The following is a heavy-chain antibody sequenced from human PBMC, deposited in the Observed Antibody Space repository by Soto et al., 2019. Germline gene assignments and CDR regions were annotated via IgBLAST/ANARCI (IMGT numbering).Heavy chain of an antibody. CDR3: AKGKTSGWYYFDY. D-gene: IGHD6-19*01. CDR1: GFTFSNFA. J-gene: IGHJ4*02. CDR2: IGASGRDI. V-gene: IGHV3-23*01. Sequence: EVQLLESGGDLVQPGGSLRLSCGASGFTFSNFAMSWVRQAPGRGLEWVSGIGASGRDIHYADSVKDRFTVSRDNSKNTLYLQMNSLRAEDTAIYYCAKGKTSGWYYFDYWGQGALVTVSS.